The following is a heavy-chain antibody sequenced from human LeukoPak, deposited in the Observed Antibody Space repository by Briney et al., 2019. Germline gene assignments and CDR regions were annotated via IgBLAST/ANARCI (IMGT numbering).Heavy chain of an antibody. CDR2: ISAYNGNT. CDR1: GYTFTSYG. V-gene: IGHV1-18*01. D-gene: IGHD1-1*01. Sequence: ASVKVSCKASGYTFTSYGISWVRQAPGQGLEWMGWISAYNGNTNYAQKLQGRITMTTDTSTSTAYMELRSLRSDDTAVYYCASSRGSGTGTSYDYWGQGTLVTVSS. J-gene: IGHJ4*02. CDR3: ASSRGSGTGTSYDY.